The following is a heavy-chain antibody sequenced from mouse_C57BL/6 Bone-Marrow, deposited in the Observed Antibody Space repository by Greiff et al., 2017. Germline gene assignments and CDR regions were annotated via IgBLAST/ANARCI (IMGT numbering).Heavy chain of an antibody. Sequence: EVQLQESGPGLVKPSQSLSLTCSVTGYSITSGYYWNWIRQFPGNKLEWMGYISYDGSNNYNPSLKNRISITRDTSKNQFFLKLNSVTTEDTATYYCAREPYSNYDFAYWGQGTLVTVSA. CDR2: ISYDGSN. CDR1: GYSITSGYY. D-gene: IGHD2-5*01. J-gene: IGHJ3*01. V-gene: IGHV3-6*01. CDR3: AREPYSNYDFAY.